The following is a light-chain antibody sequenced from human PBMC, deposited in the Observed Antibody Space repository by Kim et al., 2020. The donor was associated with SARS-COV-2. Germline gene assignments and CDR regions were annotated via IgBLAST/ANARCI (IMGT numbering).Light chain of an antibody. Sequence: VSPGERATLSCRASQSVSSNLAWYRQRPGQPPRLLIYGASTRATGIPARFSGSGSGTDFTLTITGLQSEDFAIFYCQQYDNLPRTFGQGTKVEIK. CDR2: GAS. J-gene: IGKJ1*01. CDR3: QQYDNLPRT. CDR1: QSVSSN. V-gene: IGKV3-15*01.